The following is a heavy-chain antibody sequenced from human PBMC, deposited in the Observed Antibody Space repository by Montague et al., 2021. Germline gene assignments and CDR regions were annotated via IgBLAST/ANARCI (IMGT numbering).Heavy chain of an antibody. J-gene: IGHJ4*02. Sequence: SETRSLTCGVYGGSPSEYYWTWIRQSPEKGLEWIGEVRHIGSTNYNPSLKSRVTMSVDKSKNQFSLKLRSVTAADTAVYYCASDRGPFDYWGQGTVVTVSS. D-gene: IGHD3-10*01. CDR1: GGSPSEYY. CDR2: VRHIGST. V-gene: IGHV4-34*01. CDR3: ASDRGPFDY.